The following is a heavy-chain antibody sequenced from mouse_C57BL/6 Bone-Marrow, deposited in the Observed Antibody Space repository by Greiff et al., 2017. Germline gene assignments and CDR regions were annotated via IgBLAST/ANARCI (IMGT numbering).Heavy chain of an antibody. CDR2: FYPGSGSI. V-gene: IGHV1-62-2*01. D-gene: IGHD6-1*01. CDR3: ARHEDGRGYFDV. J-gene: IGHJ1*03. CDR1: GYTFTEYT. Sequence: QVQLQQSGAELVKPGASVKLSCKASGYTFTEYTIHWVKQRSGQGLEWIGWFYPGSGSIKYNQKFKDKATLTADKSSSTASMALSSLTSEDSAVYFCARHEDGRGYFDVWGTGTTVTVSS.